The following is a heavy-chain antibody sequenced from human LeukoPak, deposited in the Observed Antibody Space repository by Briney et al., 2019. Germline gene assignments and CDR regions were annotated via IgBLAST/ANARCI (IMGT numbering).Heavy chain of an antibody. CDR2: IKSKTDGGTT. V-gene: IGHV3-15*01. D-gene: IGHD5-24*01. CDR1: GFTFSNAW. J-gene: IGHJ4*02. Sequence: GGSLRLSCAASGFTFSNAWMSWVRQAPGKGLEWVGRIKSKTDGGTTDYAAPVKGRFTISRDNSKNTLYLQMNSLRAEDTAVYYCARGNGYHLLDYWGQGTLVTVSS. CDR3: ARGNGYHLLDY.